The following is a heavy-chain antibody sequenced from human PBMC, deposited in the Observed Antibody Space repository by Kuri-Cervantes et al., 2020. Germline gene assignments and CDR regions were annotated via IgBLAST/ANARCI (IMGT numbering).Heavy chain of an antibody. CDR2: IYHSGST. V-gene: IGHV4-38-2*01. D-gene: IGHD1-14*01. J-gene: IGHJ5*02. CDR1: GYSISSGYF. Sequence: ESLKISCAVFGYSISSGYFWGWIRQPPGKGLEWIGIIYHSGSTYYNPSLKSRVTISVDTSKNQFSLKLNSVTAADTAVYYCARNPPAVDPWGQGTLVTVSS. CDR3: ARNPPAVDP.